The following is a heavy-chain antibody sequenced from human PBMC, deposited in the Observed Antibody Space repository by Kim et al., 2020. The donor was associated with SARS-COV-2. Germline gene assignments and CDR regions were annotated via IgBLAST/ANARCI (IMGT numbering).Heavy chain of an antibody. J-gene: IGHJ6*02. V-gene: IGHV3-21*01. D-gene: IGHD2-15*01. CDR1: GFTFSSYS. CDR3: ARDLGYCSGGSCNGGGVHYYGMDV. Sequence: GGSLRHSCAASGFTFSSYSMNWVRQAPGKGLEWVSSISSSSSYIYYADSVKGRFTISRDNAKNSLYLQMNSLRAEDTAVYYGARDLGYCSGGSCNGGGVHYYGMDVWGQGSTVTVSS. CDR2: ISSSSSYI.